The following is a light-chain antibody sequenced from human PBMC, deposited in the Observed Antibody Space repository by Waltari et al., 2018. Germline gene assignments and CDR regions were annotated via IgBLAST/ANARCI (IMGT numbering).Light chain of an antibody. Sequence: DIQMTQSPSSLSASVGDSVTSTCRASQTISTYLTWYQQTAGKAPKLLIYAASTLQSGVPSRFRGSGSGTDFTLTISSLQPEDFATYYCHQSHTAPHTFGQGTKLEIK. CDR3: HQSHTAPHT. CDR1: QTISTY. V-gene: IGKV1-39*01. CDR2: AAS. J-gene: IGKJ2*01.